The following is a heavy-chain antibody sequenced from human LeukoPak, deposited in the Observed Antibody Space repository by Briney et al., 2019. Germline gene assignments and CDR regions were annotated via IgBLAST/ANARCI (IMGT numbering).Heavy chain of an antibody. CDR3: ARQYSSSSGYYYYGMDV. V-gene: IGHV4-59*01. J-gene: IGHJ6*02. CDR2: IYYSGST. D-gene: IGHD6-6*01. CDR1: GGSISSYY. Sequence: SETLSLTCTVSGGSISSYYWSWIRQPPGKGLEWIGYIYYSGSTNYNPSLKSRVTISVDTSKNQFSLKLSSVTAADTAVYYCARQYSSSSGYYYYGMDVWGQGTTVTASS.